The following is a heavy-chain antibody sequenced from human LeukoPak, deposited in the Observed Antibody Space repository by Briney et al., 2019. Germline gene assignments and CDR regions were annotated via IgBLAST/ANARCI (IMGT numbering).Heavy chain of an antibody. J-gene: IGHJ6*03. CDR1: GGSFSGYY. Sequence: SETLSLTCAVYGGSFSGYYWSWIRQPPGKGLEWIGEINHSGSTNYNPSLKSRVTISVDTSKNQFSLKLSSVTAADTAVYYCARGTYGSGFFVYYYYYMDVWGKGTTVTVSS. CDR3: ARGTYGSGFFVYYYYYMDV. CDR2: INHSGST. D-gene: IGHD3-10*01. V-gene: IGHV4-34*01.